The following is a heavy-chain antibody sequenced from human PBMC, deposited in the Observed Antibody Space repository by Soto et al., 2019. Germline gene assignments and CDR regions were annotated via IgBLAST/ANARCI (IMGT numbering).Heavy chain of an antibody. Sequence: QVQLQESGPGLVKPSGTLSLTCAVSGGSISSSNWWSWVRQPPGKGLEWIGEIYHSGSTNYNPSLKSRVTISVDKSKNQFCLKLSSVTAADTAVYYCARDYIVVVPAATPHYYYYGMDVWGQGTTVTVSS. CDR2: IYHSGST. D-gene: IGHD2-2*02. CDR3: ARDYIVVVPAATPHYYYYGMDV. J-gene: IGHJ6*02. V-gene: IGHV4-4*02. CDR1: GGSISSSNW.